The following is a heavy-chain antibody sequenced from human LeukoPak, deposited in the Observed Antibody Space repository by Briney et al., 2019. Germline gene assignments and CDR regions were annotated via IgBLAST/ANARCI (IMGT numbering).Heavy chain of an antibody. CDR1: GFTVSSNY. V-gene: IGHV3-53*01. CDR3: ARDRRYYDSSGYYFHWYLDL. CDR2: IYSGVST. D-gene: IGHD3-22*01. J-gene: IGHJ2*01. Sequence: PGGSLRLSCAASGFTVSSNYMSWVRQAPGKGLEWVSVIYSGVSTYYADSVKGRFTISRDNSKNTLYLQMNSLRAEDTALYYCARDRRYYDSSGYYFHWYLDLWGRGTLVTVSS.